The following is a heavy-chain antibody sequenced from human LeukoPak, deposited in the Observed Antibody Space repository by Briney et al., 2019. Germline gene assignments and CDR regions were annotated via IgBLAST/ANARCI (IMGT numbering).Heavy chain of an antibody. D-gene: IGHD1-26*01. Sequence: SESLSLTCMVSVGSINNSTYYWDWIRHPPGKGLEWIGSFYYTGRTNIKPSLKTRVTISVDSSKNQLSLQLSSVTAADTGVYYCARRRRMGPALDCWGQGTLVTVS. CDR3: ARRRRMGPALDC. J-gene: IGHJ4*02. CDR2: FYYTGRT. CDR1: VGSINNSTYY. V-gene: IGHV4-39*01.